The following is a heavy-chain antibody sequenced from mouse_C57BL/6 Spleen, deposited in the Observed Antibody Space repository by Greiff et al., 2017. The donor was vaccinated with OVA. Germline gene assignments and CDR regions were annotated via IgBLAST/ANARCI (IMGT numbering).Heavy chain of an antibody. J-gene: IGHJ4*01. CDR1: GFTFSDYG. D-gene: IGHD2-4*01. Sequence: EVKLVESGGGLVKPGGSLKLSCAASGFTFSDYGMHWVRQAPEKGLEWVAYISSGSSAIYYADTVQGRFTISSDNAKNTLFLQMTSLMSEDKAMYYCARDYDQGMDYWGQGTSVTVAS. CDR2: ISSGSSAI. CDR3: ARDYDQGMDY. V-gene: IGHV5-17*01.